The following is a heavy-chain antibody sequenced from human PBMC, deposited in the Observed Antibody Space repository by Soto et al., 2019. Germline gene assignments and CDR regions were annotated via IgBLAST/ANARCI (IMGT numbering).Heavy chain of an antibody. V-gene: IGHV3-21*01. D-gene: IGHD2-2*01. Sequence: PGGSLRLSCTGSGFPFSAYNINWVRQAPGKGLEWVSSITVGSSHIYQPNSMKGRFTISRDDAKNSVYLQIDSLRDEDTALYYCSRSTEVGVRGAYSGQGTLVTVS. J-gene: IGHJ4*02. CDR3: SRSTEVGVRGAY. CDR1: GFPFSAYN. CDR2: ITVGSSHI.